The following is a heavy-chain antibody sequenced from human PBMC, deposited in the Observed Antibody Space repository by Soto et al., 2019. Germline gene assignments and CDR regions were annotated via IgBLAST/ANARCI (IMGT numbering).Heavy chain of an antibody. V-gene: IGHV4-31*03. CDR2: IYYSGST. J-gene: IGHJ4*02. D-gene: IGHD3-22*01. Sequence: SETLSLTCTVSGGSISSGGYYWSWIRQHPGKGLEWIGYIYYSGSTYYNPSLKSRVTISVDTSKNQFSLKLSSVTAADTAVYYCARSTHYPYDSSGRFDYWGQGTLVTVSS. CDR1: GGSISSGGYY. CDR3: ARSTHYPYDSSGRFDY.